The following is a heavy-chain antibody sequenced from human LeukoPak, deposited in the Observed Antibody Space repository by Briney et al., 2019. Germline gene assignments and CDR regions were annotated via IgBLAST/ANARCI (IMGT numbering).Heavy chain of an antibody. CDR2: KYPGDSDT. J-gene: IGHJ4*02. CDR3: ARRLRYSDGGYFDY. V-gene: IGHV5-51*01. D-gene: IGHD3-9*01. CDR1: GYSFTNYW. Sequence: GESLKISCKGSGYSFTNYWIGWVRQMPGKGLEWMAIKYPGDSDTGYSPSFRGQVTISADKSISAAYLQWSSLKASDTAMYYCARRLRYSDGGYFDYWGQGTLVTVSS.